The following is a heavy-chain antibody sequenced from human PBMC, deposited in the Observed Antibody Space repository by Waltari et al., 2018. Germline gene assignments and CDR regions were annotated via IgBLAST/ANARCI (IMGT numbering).Heavy chain of an antibody. D-gene: IGHD3-9*01. Sequence: QVQLVESGGGVVQPGRSLRLSCAASGFTFSSYGMHWFRQAPGKGLEWVAVIWYDGSNKYYADSVKGRFTISRDNSKNTLYLQMNSLRAEDTAVYYCARDYDILTGYYNYPFDYWGQGTLVTVSS. CDR2: IWYDGSNK. J-gene: IGHJ4*02. CDR1: GFTFSSYG. V-gene: IGHV3-33*01. CDR3: ARDYDILTGYYNYPFDY.